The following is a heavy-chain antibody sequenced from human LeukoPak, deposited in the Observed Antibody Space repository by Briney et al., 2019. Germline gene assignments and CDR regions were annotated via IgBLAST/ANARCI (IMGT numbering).Heavy chain of an antibody. J-gene: IGHJ3*02. CDR3: ASSACRGGFGTAFDI. CDR1: GYTFTSYY. D-gene: IGHD3-16*01. Sequence: ASVKVSCKASGYTFTSYYMHWVRQAPGQGLEWMGIINPSGGSTSYTQKFQGRVTMTRDTSTSTVYMELSSLRSEDTAVYYCASSACRGGFGTAFDILGQGTMVTVSS. CDR2: INPSGGST. V-gene: IGHV1-46*01.